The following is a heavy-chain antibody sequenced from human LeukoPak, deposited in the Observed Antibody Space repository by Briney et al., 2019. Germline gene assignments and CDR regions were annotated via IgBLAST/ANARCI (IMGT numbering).Heavy chain of an antibody. CDR2: ISVSGNT. V-gene: IGHV3-23*01. D-gene: IGHD2-21*01. J-gene: IGHJ4*02. CDR3: AKAPVTTCSGAYCYPFDY. Sequence: GGSLRLSCAASGFTFSSYAMSWVRQAPGKGLEWVSAISVSGNTYHADSEKGRVTISRDSSKNTLYLQMNRLRAEDAAVYYCAKAPVTTCSGAYCYPFDYWGQGTLVTVSS. CDR1: GFTFSSYA.